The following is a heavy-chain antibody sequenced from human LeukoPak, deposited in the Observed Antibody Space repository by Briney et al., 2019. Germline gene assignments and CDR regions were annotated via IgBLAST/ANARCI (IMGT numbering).Heavy chain of an antibody. CDR3: VRSFRTSAFFINNYHYYHYMDV. J-gene: IGHJ6*03. CDR2: ISWNSGSI. D-gene: IGHD3-16*02. V-gene: IGHV3-9*01. Sequence: GGSLRLSCAASGFTFDDYAMHWVRQAPGKGLEWVSGISWNSGSIGYADSVKGRFTISRDDAGNSLHLQMNSLRADDTAVYYCVRSFRTSAFFINNYHYYHYMDVWGKGTTVTVSS. CDR1: GFTFDDYA.